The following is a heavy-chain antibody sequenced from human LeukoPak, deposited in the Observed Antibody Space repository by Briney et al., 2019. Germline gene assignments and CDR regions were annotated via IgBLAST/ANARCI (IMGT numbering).Heavy chain of an antibody. V-gene: IGHV3-30*18. J-gene: IGHJ4*02. D-gene: IGHD1-1*01. CDR1: GFTFSSYG. CDR3: AKALALEREAWFDY. CDR2: ISYDGSNK. Sequence: GRSLRLSCAASGFTFSSYGMHWVRQAPGKGLEWVAVISYDGSNKYYADSVKGRFTISRDNSKNTLYLQMNSLRAEDTAVYYCAKALALEREAWFDYWGQGTLVTVSS.